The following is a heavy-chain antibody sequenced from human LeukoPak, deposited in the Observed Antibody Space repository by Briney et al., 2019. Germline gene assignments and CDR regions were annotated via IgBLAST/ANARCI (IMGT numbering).Heavy chain of an antibody. D-gene: IGHD3-22*01. CDR3: ARATYYYDRRGYYVFYFVN. CDR2: IYSGGST. Sequence: GGSLRLTCAVSGFTVSSNYKSWVRQAPGKGLEWVSVIYSGGSTYYADSVKGRFTISRDNSKNTLYLQMNSLRAEDTAVYYCARATYYYDRRGYYVFYFVNWGQGTLVTVSS. J-gene: IGHJ4*02. V-gene: IGHV3-53*01. CDR1: GFTVSSNY.